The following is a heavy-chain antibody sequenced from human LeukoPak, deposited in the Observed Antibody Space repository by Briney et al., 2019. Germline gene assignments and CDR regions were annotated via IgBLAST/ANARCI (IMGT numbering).Heavy chain of an antibody. Sequence: PSETLSLTCTVSGVSISSSNSYWGWIRQPPGKGLEWIGSIYYSGNTYYNPSLKSRVTISVDTSKNQFSLKLSSVTAADTAVYYRARHLILWFGELTESYYFDYWGQGTLVTVSS. J-gene: IGHJ4*02. CDR3: ARHLILWFGELTESYYFDY. CDR1: GVSISSSNSY. D-gene: IGHD3-10*01. V-gene: IGHV4-39*01. CDR2: IYYSGNT.